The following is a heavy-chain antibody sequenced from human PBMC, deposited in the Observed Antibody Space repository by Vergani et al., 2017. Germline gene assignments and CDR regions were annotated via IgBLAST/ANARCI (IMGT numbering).Heavy chain of an antibody. J-gene: IGHJ4*02. CDR3: AIWRGGYSYGQFDY. V-gene: IGHV1-69*02. CDR2: IIPILGIA. Sequence: QVQLVQSGAEVKKPGSSVKVSCKASGGTFSSYTISWVRQAPGQGLEWMGRIIPILGIANYAQKFQGRVTITADKSTSTAYMELSSLRSEDTAVYYCAIWRGGYSYGQFDYWGQGTLVTVSS. D-gene: IGHD5-18*01. CDR1: GGTFSSYT.